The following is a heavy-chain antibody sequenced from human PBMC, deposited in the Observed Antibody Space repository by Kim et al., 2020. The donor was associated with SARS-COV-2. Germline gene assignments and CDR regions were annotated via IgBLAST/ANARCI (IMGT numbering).Heavy chain of an antibody. V-gene: IGHV3-30-3*01. J-gene: IGHJ6*02. CDR1: GFTFSSYA. Sequence: GGSLRLSCAASGFTFSSYAMHWVRQAPGKGLEWVAVISYDGSNKYYADSVKGRFTISRDNSKNTLYLQMNSLRAEDTAVYYCARSKKYCSSTSCSTAYYYYGMDVWGQGTTVTVSS. CDR2: ISYDGSNK. D-gene: IGHD2-2*01. CDR3: ARSKKYCSSTSCSTAYYYYGMDV.